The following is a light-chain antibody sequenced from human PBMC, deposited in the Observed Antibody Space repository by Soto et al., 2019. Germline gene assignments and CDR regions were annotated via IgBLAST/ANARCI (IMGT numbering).Light chain of an antibody. CDR3: QQYNDWLWT. J-gene: IGKJ1*01. Sequence: ELVLTQSPGTLSLSPGERATLSCRASQSVSNNYLAWYQQKPCQAPRLLIYGASTRATGIPARFSGRGYGTVGTITIASLPSEDGVVYYGQQYNDWLWTFGQGTKGEIK. CDR1: QSVSNN. CDR2: GAS. V-gene: IGKV3-15*01.